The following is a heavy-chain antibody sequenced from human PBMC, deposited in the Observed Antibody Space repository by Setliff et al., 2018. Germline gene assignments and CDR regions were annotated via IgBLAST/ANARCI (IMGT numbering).Heavy chain of an antibody. Sequence: GSLRLSCAASGFTFSSYGMHWVRQAPGKGLEWVASIRDDGTNTYYTESVKARFAISRDESKNTAYLQMNSLETEDTAVYYCASPMYSDYMGVWGKGTTVTVSS. V-gene: IGHV3-30*02. D-gene: IGHD2-21*01. CDR1: GFTFSSYG. J-gene: IGHJ6*03. CDR3: ASPMYSDYMGV. CDR2: IRDDGTNT.